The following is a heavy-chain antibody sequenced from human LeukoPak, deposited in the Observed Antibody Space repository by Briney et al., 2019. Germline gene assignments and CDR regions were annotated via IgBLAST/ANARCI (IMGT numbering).Heavy chain of an antibody. CDR2: IRYDGSDK. J-gene: IGHJ4*02. Sequence: PGGSLRLSCAASGFTFSSYDMHWVRQAPGKGLEWVAFIRYDGSDKYYADSVKGRFTISRDNSKNTLYLQMNSLRAEDTAVYYCASLGYCSSTSCYVTDYWGQGTLVTVSS. V-gene: IGHV3-30*02. CDR3: ASLGYCSSTSCYVTDY. CDR1: GFTFSSYD. D-gene: IGHD2-2*01.